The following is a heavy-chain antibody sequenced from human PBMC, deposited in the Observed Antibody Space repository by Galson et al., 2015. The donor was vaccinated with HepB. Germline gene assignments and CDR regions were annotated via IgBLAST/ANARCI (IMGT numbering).Heavy chain of an antibody. Sequence: SLRLSCAASGFNFSAYFMRWVRQAPGKGLECVSSISESGDKTFHADSVKGRFTISRDNSKNTMHLQMNSLRGEDTALYYCAKGTAVGDKEGAKWGQGTLVTV. CDR2: ISESGDKT. CDR1: GFNFSAYF. D-gene: IGHD2-21*01. CDR3: AKGTAVGDKEGAK. J-gene: IGHJ4*01. V-gene: IGHV3-23*01.